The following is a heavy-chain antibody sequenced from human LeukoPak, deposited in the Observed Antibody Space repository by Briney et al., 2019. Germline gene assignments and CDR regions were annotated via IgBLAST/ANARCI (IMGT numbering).Heavy chain of an antibody. V-gene: IGHV3-30-3*01. CDR2: ISYDGSNK. Sequence: GRSLRLSCAASGFTFSSYAMHWVRQAPGKGLEWVAVISYDGSNKYYADSVKGRFTISRDNSKNTLYLQMNSLRAEDTAVYYCARDLGTSSGGYLDYWGQGTLVTVSS. D-gene: IGHD1-26*01. CDR1: GFTFSSYA. CDR3: ARDLGTSSGGYLDY. J-gene: IGHJ4*02.